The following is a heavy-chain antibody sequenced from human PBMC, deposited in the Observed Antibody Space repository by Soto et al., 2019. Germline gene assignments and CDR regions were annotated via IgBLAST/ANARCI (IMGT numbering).Heavy chain of an antibody. D-gene: IGHD6-19*01. V-gene: IGHV3-21*01. CDR1: GFTFSTYS. J-gene: IGHJ4*02. CDR3: LIAVAGSFAPCY. Sequence: EVQLVESGGGLVKPGGSLRLSCAASGFTFSTYSMNWVRQAPGKGLEWVSYISSSSTYIYYADSVKGRCTISRDNAKNSLYLQMNSMRAEDTAVYYCLIAVAGSFAPCYWGQGTLVTVSS. CDR2: ISSSSTYI.